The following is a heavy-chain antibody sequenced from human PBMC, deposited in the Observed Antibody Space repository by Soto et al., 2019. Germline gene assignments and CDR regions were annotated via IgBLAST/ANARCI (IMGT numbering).Heavy chain of an antibody. V-gene: IGHV4-39*01. CDR3: ARWCSSTSCYRSFDY. CDR1: GGSISSSSYY. CDR2: IYNSGST. Sequence: SETLSLTCTVSGGSISSSSYYWGWIRQPPGKGLEWIGSIYNSGSTYYNPSLKSRGTISVDTSKNQFSLKLSSVTAADTAVYYCARWCSSTSCYRSFDYWGQGTLVTVSS. D-gene: IGHD2-2*01. J-gene: IGHJ4*02.